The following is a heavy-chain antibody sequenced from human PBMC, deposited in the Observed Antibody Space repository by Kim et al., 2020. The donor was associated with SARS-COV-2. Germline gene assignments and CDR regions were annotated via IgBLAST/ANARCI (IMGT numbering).Heavy chain of an antibody. D-gene: IGHD6-13*01. Sequence: SETLSLTCTVSGYSISSGYYWGWIRQPPGKGLEWIGSIYHSGSTYYNPSLKSRVTISVDTSKNQFSLKLSSVTAADTAVYYCARNGPAAAGTHPRESDYWGQGTLVTVSA. J-gene: IGHJ4*02. CDR3: ARNGPAAAGTHPRESDY. V-gene: IGHV4-38-2*02. CDR1: GYSISSGYY. CDR2: IYHSGST.